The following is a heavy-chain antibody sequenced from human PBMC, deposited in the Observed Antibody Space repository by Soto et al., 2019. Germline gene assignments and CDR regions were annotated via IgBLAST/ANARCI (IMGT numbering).Heavy chain of an antibody. J-gene: IGHJ4*02. V-gene: IGHV3-30*18. CDR2: IAYDGSNK. D-gene: IGHD6-13*01. CDR3: AKDRSSSWTFDY. CDR1: GFNFSRSC. Sequence: GGSLRLSCAASGFNFSRSCMHWVRQAPGKGLEWVAVIAYDGSNKYYADSVKGRFTISRDNSKNTLYLQMNSLRAEDTAVYYCAKDRSSSWTFDYWGQGTLVTVSS.